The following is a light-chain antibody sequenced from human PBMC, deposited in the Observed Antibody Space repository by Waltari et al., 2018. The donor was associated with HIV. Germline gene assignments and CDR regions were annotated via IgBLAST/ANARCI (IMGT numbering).Light chain of an antibody. Sequence: EIVLTQSPDTLSLSPGERATLSCRASQSVTNSLAWYQQKPGQTPRLLIYDTSNRATGIPARFSGSGSGTDFSLTISSPEPDDFAVYYCQWRTKWRPGTFGQGTRLEIK. V-gene: IGKV3-11*01. CDR2: DTS. J-gene: IGKJ5*01. CDR1: QSVTNS. CDR3: QWRTKWRPGT.